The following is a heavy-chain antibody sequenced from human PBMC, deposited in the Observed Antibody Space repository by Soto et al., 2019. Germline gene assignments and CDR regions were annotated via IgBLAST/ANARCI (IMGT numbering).Heavy chain of an antibody. CDR1: GGSISSYY. CDR2: IYTSGST. Sequence: QVQLQESGPGLVKPSETLSLTCTVSGGSISSYYWSWIRQPAGKGLERIGRIYTSGSTNYNPSLKSRVTMSVDTSKNQFSLKLSSVTAADTAVCYCARDSVPWGVRMVEVGLMGMDVWGQGTTVTVSS. D-gene: IGHD2-2*01. CDR3: ARDSVPWGVRMVEVGLMGMDV. V-gene: IGHV4-4*07. J-gene: IGHJ6*02.